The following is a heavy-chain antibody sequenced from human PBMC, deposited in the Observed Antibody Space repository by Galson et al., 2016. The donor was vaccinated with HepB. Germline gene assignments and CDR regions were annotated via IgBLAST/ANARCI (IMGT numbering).Heavy chain of an antibody. V-gene: IGHV3-23*01. CDR2: FRENGGST. CDR1: EFTFSSYA. D-gene: IGHD2-21*02. CDR3: AKGGRYCGGDCYSH. Sequence: SLRLSCAASEFTFSSYAMSWVRQAPGKGLEWVSTFRENGGSTYYADSVKGRFTISRDNSKNTLFLQMNSLRVEDTAVYYCAKGGRYCGGDCYSHWGQGTLVTVPS. J-gene: IGHJ4*02.